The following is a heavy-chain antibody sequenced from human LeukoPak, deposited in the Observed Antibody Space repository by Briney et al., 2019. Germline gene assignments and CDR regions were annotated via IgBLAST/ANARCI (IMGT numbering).Heavy chain of an antibody. CDR3: GRDSPSLGGSGSYGY. Sequence: SVKVSCKASGGTFSSYAISWVRQAPGQGLEWMGRIIPILGIANYAQKFQGRVTITADNSTSTAYMELSSLRSEDTAVYYCGRDSPSLGGSGSYGYCGQGTLVTVSS. D-gene: IGHD3-10*01. J-gene: IGHJ4*02. CDR1: GGTFSSYA. V-gene: IGHV1-69*04. CDR2: IIPILGIA.